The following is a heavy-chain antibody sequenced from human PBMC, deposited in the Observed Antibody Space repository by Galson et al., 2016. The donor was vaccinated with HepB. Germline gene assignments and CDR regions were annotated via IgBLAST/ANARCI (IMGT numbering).Heavy chain of an antibody. J-gene: IGHJ3*02. V-gene: IGHV3-53*04. Sequence: SLRLSCAASGFTVSSNYITWVRQAPGKGLEWVSVIYSGSTTYYADSVKGRFTISRHNSKNTLYLHMNSLRAEDTAVYYCARVSTLALYAFDIWGQGTMVTVSS. CDR3: ARVSTLALYAFDI. CDR2: IYSGSTT. D-gene: IGHD2/OR15-2a*01. CDR1: GFTVSSNY.